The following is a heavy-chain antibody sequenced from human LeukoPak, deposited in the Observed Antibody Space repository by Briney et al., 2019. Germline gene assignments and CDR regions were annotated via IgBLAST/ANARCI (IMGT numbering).Heavy chain of an antibody. CDR3: ARKGPNSSNWYYFDY. Sequence: ASVKVSCKASGYTFTGYYMHWVRQAPGQGLEWMGWINPNSGGTNYAQKFQGRVTMTRDTSISTAYMELSRLRSDDTAVYYCARKGPNSSNWYYFDYWGQGTLVTVSS. V-gene: IGHV1-2*02. D-gene: IGHD6-13*01. J-gene: IGHJ4*02. CDR1: GYTFTGYY. CDR2: INPNSGGT.